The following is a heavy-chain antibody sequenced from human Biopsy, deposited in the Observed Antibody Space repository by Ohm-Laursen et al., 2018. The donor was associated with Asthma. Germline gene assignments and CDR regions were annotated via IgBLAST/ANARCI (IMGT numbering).Heavy chain of an antibody. V-gene: IGHV4-4*02. D-gene: IGHD6-19*01. CDR2: IYHSGPT. CDR3: AKIYDRLVLYGMDV. CDR1: GGSIISSSW. J-gene: IGHJ6*02. Sequence: SETLSLTWTASGGSIISSSWWSWVRQTPGKGLEWIGEIYHSGPTNYNPSLKSRVTISVDKSKNQFSLKLTSVTAADTAVYYCAKIYDRLVLYGMDVWGQGTTVTVSS.